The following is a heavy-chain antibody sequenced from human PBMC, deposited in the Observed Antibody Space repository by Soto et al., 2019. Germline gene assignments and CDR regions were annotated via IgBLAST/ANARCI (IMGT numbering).Heavy chain of an antibody. Sequence: EVQLLESGGGLVQPGGSLRLSCAASGFTFSSYAMSWVRQAPGKGLEWGSAISGSGGSTYYADSVKGRFTISRDNSKHTLYLQRNSLRAEHTAVYYCAKDGLGFGELPYSDYWGQGTLVTVSS. CDR3: AKDGLGFGELPYSDY. V-gene: IGHV3-23*01. J-gene: IGHJ4*02. D-gene: IGHD3-10*01. CDR1: GFTFSSYA. CDR2: ISGSGGST.